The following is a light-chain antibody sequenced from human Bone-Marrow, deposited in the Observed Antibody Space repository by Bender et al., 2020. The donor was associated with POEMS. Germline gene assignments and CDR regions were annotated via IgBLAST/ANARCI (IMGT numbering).Light chain of an antibody. CDR2: NVI. CDR1: SSDIAIYDF. J-gene: IGLJ2*01. V-gene: IGLV2-14*03. CDR3: SSYTTGSTLVI. Sequence: QSALTQPASVSGSPGQSITISCTGTSSDIAIYDFVSWYQQLPGKAPTLLIFNVINRPSGVSHRFSGSKSGNTASLTISGLQAEDVADYFCSSYTTGSTLVIFGGGTKLTVL.